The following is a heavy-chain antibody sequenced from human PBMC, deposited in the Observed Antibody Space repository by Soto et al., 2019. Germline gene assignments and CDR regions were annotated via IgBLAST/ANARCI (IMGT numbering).Heavy chain of an antibody. CDR3: ARDPRDERVAMIRGLYYYMDV. V-gene: IGHV3-33*01. D-gene: IGHD5-12*01. J-gene: IGHJ6*03. CDR2: IWYDGSNK. CDR1: GFTFSSYG. Sequence: GGSLRLSCAASGFTFSSYGMHWVRQAPGKGLEWVAVIWYDGSNKYYADSVKGRFTISRDNSKNTLYLQMNSLRAEDTAVYYCARDPRDERVAMIRGLYYYMDVWGKGTTVTVSS.